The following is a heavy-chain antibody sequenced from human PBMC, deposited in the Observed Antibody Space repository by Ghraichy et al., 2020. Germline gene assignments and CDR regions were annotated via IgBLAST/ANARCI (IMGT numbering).Heavy chain of an antibody. V-gene: IGHV1-8*01. J-gene: IGHJ6*02. CDR2: MNPNSGNT. CDR3: AREGYCSGGSCYGGMDV. D-gene: IGHD2-15*01. CDR1: GYTFTSYD. Sequence: ASVKVSCKASGYTFTSYDINWVRQATGQGLEWMGWMNPNSGNTGYAQKFQGRVTMTRNTSISTAYMELSSLRSEDTAVYYCAREGYCSGGSCYGGMDVWGQGTTVTVSS.